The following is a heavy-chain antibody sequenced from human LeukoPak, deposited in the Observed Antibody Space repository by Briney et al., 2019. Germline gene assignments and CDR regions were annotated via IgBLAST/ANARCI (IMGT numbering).Heavy chain of an antibody. J-gene: IGHJ3*02. CDR1: GFTFSYYS. V-gene: IGHV3-48*01. CDR2: IRSRDGTV. CDR3: VRNPAYAFDI. Sequence: PGGSLRLSCVASGFTFSYYSMNWARQAPGKGLEWISYIRSRDGTVSYADSVKGGFTISTDTAKSSLFLQINGLSAADTAVYSRVRNPAYAFDIWGPGTMVTVSS.